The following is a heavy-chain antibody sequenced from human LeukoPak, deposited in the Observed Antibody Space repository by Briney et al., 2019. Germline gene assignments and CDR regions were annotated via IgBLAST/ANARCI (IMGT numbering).Heavy chain of an antibody. J-gene: IGHJ4*02. CDR3: AGGIVATIYNY. CDR2: ISSSSSYT. Sequence: GGSLRLSCAASGFTFSDYYMSWIRQAPGKGLEWVSYISSSSSYTNYADSVKGRFTISRDNAKNSLYLQMSSLRAEDTAVYYCAGGIVATIYNYWGQGTLVTVSS. CDR1: GFTFSDYY. D-gene: IGHD5-12*01. V-gene: IGHV3-11*06.